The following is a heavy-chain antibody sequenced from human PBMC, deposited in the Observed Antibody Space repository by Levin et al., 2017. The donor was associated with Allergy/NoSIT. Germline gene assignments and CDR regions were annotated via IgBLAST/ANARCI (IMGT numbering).Heavy chain of an antibody. D-gene: IGHD1-26*01. CDR1: GFSLRTSGMC. J-gene: IGHJ4*02. CDR3: ARVSGSYDGTHDC. V-gene: IGHV2-70*11. Sequence: QTLSLPCTFSGFSLRTSGMCVSWIRQPPGKALEWLARIDWDDDKYYSTSLKTRLTISKDTSKNQVVLTLTNMDPVDTATYYCARVSGSYDGTHDCWGQGTLVTVSS. CDR2: IDWDDDK.